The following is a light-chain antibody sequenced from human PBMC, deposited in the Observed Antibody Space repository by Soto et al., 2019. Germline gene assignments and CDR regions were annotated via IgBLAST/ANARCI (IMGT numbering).Light chain of an antibody. J-gene: IGKJ4*01. Sequence: EIVMTQSTATLAVSPGERATLSCRASQSVSSNLAWYQQKPGQAPRLLIYGASTRATGIPARFSGSGSGTEFTLTISSLQSEDFAVYYCQQYNNWSLTFGGGTRWIS. CDR3: QQYNNWSLT. CDR1: QSVSSN. CDR2: GAS. V-gene: IGKV3-15*01.